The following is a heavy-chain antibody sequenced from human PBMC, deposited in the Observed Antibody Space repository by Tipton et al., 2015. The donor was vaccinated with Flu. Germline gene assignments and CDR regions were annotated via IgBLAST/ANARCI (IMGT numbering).Heavy chain of an antibody. Sequence: TLSLTCTVSSGSLSSGAYYWGWIRQPPGKGLEWIGSIFYRGTTYYNPSLKSRVTISIDTSKNQFSLKLSSVTAADTAVYYCAKVSSSSSSYYFDYWGQGILVTVSS. V-gene: IGHV4-39*07. J-gene: IGHJ4*02. CDR2: IFYRGTT. CDR3: AKVSSSSSSYYFDY. D-gene: IGHD6-6*01. CDR1: SGSLSSGAYY.